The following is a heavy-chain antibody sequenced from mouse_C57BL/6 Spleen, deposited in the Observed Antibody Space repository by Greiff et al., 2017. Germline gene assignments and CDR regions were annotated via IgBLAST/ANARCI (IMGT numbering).Heavy chain of an antibody. CDR3: ARTGFITTVVATEEYFDY. J-gene: IGHJ2*01. Sequence: VQLKQSGPELVKPGASVKISCKASGYSFTDYNMNWVKQSNGKSLEWIGVINPNYGTTSYNQKFKGKATLTVDQSSSTAYMQLNSLTSEDSAVYYCARTGFITTVVATEEYFDYWGQGTTLTVSS. D-gene: IGHD1-1*01. CDR2: INPNYGTT. V-gene: IGHV1-39*01. CDR1: GYSFTDYN.